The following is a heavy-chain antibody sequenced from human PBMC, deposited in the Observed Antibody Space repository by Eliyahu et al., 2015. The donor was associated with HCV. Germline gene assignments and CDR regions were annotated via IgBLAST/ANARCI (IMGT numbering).Heavy chain of an antibody. J-gene: IGHJ3*02. D-gene: IGHD6-13*01. CDR2: IYISGXT. CDR1: GXSXXXGSYY. CDR3: ARDTSRSWYGGAFDI. V-gene: IGHV4-61*02. Sequence: QVQLQESGPGLVKPSQTLSLTCTVSGXSXXXGSYYWSXXRQPAGKGLDYIGRIYISGXTNYNPSLKSRVTISVDTSKNQFSLKLSSVTAADTAVYYCARDTSRSWYGGAFDIWGQGTMVTVSS.